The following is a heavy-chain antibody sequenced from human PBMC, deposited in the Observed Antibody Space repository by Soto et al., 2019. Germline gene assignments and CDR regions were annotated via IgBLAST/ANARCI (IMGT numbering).Heavy chain of an antibody. CDR3: ARGQSGCSGGSGYCLYGMDV. D-gene: IGHD2-15*01. CDR1: GGTFSSYA. J-gene: IGHJ6*02. Sequence: QVQLGQSGAEVKKSGSSVKVSCKASGGTFSSYAISWVRQAPGQGLEWMGGIIPIFGTANYAQKFQGRVTITADESTSEASRELSSVRSEDTAVYSCARGQSGCSGGSGYCLYGMDVWGQGTTVTVSS. V-gene: IGHV1-69*01. CDR2: IIPIFGTA.